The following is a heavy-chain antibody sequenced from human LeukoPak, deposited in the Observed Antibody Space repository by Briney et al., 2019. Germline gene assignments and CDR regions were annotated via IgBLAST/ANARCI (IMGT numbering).Heavy chain of an antibody. D-gene: IGHD6-13*01. V-gene: IGHV4-39*01. Sequence: PSETLSLACTVSGGSISSSSYYWGWIRQPPGKGLEWIGSIYYSGSTYYNPSLKSRVTISVDTSKNQFSLKLSSVTAADTAVYYCARHGSSWYYFDYWGQGTLVTVSS. CDR3: ARHGSSWYYFDY. CDR2: IYYSGST. CDR1: GGSISSSSYY. J-gene: IGHJ4*02.